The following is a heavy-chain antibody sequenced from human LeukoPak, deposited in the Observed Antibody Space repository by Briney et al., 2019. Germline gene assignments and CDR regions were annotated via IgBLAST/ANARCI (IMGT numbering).Heavy chain of an antibody. CDR1: GFTFSSYW. V-gene: IGHV3-74*01. Sequence: PGGSLRLSCAASGFTFSSYWMHWVRQAPGKGLVWVSRISSDGSFTNYADSVKGRFTISRDNAKNMLYLQMNSLRAEDTAVYYCARAIGENDYWGQGTLLTVSS. CDR2: ISSDGSFT. CDR3: ARAIGENDY. D-gene: IGHD2-21*01. J-gene: IGHJ4*02.